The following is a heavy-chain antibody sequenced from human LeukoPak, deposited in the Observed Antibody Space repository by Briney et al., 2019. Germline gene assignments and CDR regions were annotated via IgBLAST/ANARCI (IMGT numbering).Heavy chain of an antibody. Sequence: PSETLSLTCAVYGGSFSGYYWSWIRQPPGKGLEWIGKINHSGSTNYNPSLKSRVTISVDTSKNQFSLKLSSVTAADTAVYYCASAPMTTVTTDWFDPWGQGTLVTVSS. V-gene: IGHV4-34*01. CDR2: INHSGST. J-gene: IGHJ5*02. CDR1: GGSFSGYY. CDR3: ASAPMTTVTTDWFDP. D-gene: IGHD4-17*01.